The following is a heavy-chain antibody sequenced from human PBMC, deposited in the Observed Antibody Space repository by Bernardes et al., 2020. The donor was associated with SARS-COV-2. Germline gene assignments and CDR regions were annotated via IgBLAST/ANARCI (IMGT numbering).Heavy chain of an antibody. D-gene: IGHD3-22*01. CDR3: ARGDSAGSPPDS. V-gene: IGHV3-21*01. Sequence: GGSLRLSCAASGFSFSSYSMNWVRQAPGKVLEWVSSISSSSTYIFYADSVKGRFTISRDNAKNSLYLQMNSLRDEDTAVYYCARGDSAGSPPDSWGQGTLVTVSS. J-gene: IGHJ4*02. CDR2: ISSSSTYI. CDR1: GFSFSSYS.